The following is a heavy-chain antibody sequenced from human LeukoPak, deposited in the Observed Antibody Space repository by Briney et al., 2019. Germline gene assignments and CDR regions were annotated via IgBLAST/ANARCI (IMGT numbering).Heavy chain of an antibody. Sequence: PSETLSLTCTVSGYSISSDYYWGWIRQPPGKGLEWIGYIYYSGSTNYNPSLKSRVTISVDTSKNQFSLKLSSVTAADTAVYYCARVELGYYYYMDVWGKGTTVTVSS. D-gene: IGHD1-26*01. CDR2: IYYSGST. V-gene: IGHV4-61*01. J-gene: IGHJ6*03. CDR3: ARVELGYYYYMDV. CDR1: GYSISSDYY.